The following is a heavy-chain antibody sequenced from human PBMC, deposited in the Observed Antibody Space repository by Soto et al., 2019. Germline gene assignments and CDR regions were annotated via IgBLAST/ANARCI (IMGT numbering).Heavy chain of an antibody. J-gene: IGHJ5*02. D-gene: IGHD6-13*01. CDR2: INHSGST. Sequence: QVQLQQWGAGLLKPSETLSLTCAVYGGSFSGYYWSWIRQPPGKGLEWIGEINHSGSTNYNPSLKSLGTISVDTAKNQFSLKLSSVTAADTAVYYCARARTRIAAGAPSYLNLFDPWGQGTLVTVSS. CDR1: GGSFSGYY. V-gene: IGHV4-34*01. CDR3: ARARTRIAAGAPSYLNLFDP.